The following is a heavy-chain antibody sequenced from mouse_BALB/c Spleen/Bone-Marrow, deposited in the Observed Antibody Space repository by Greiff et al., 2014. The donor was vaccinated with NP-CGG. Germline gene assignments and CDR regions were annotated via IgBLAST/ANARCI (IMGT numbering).Heavy chain of an antibody. D-gene: IGHD1-1*01. CDR3: FSYYYGNYFDS. CDR1: GFNIKDTY. Sequence: EVQLQQSGAELVKPGASVKLSCTASGFNIKDTYMHWVKQRPEQGLEWIGRIDPANGNTKYDPKFQGKATITADTSSNTAYLQLSSLTSEDTAVYYCFSYYYGNYFDSWGQGTTLTVSS. CDR2: IDPANGNT. J-gene: IGHJ2*01. V-gene: IGHV14-3*02.